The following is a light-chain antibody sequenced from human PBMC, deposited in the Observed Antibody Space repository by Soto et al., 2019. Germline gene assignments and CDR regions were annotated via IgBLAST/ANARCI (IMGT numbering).Light chain of an antibody. Sequence: QSALTQPASVSRSPGQSITISCTGTSSDVGGYNYVSWYQQNPGKAPKLMIYEVSNRPSGVSNRFSGSKSGNTASLTISGLQAEDEADYYCSSYTSSSTVVFGGGTKLTVL. J-gene: IGLJ2*01. CDR1: SSDVGGYNY. V-gene: IGLV2-14*01. CDR2: EVS. CDR3: SSYTSSSTVV.